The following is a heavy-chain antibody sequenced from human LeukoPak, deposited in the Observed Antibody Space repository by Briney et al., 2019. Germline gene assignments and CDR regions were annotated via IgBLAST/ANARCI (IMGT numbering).Heavy chain of an antibody. CDR1: GYTFTSYF. CDR3: ATGDPRGGYDFWSGPDNAFDI. J-gene: IGHJ3*02. V-gene: IGHV1-46*01. Sequence: ASVKVSCKASGYTFTSYFMHWVRQAPGQGLEWMGIINPSGGSTSYAQKFQGRVTMTRDMSTSTVYMELSSLRSEDTAVYYCATGDPRGGYDFWSGPDNAFDIWGQGTMVTVSS. D-gene: IGHD3-3*01. CDR2: INPSGGST.